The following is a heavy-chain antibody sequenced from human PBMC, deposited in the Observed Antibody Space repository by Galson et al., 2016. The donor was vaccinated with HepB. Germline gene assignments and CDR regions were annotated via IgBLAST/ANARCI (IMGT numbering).Heavy chain of an antibody. D-gene: IGHD3-16*01. CDR3: VRDDDSWRH. CDR2: IQPAGGET. Sequence: RLSCAASGFRFSDYWMAWVRQPPGKGLEWVANIQPAGGETYYVGSVEGRFTITRDNTENSLFLHLRGLRAEDTAMYYCVRDDDSWRHWGQGALVTVSS. J-gene: IGHJ1*01. CDR1: GFRFSDYW. V-gene: IGHV3-7*03.